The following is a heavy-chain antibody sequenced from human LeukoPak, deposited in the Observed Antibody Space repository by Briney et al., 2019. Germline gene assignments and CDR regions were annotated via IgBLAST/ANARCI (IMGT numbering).Heavy chain of an antibody. J-gene: IGHJ4*02. V-gene: IGHV1-46*01. CDR2: INPSGGST. Sequence: ASVKVSCKASGYTFTNNYLHWVRQAPGQGLEWMGIINPSGGSTSYAQKFQGRVTMTRDTSTSTVYMELSSLRSEDTAVYYCARGVVVPAAIPGYWGQGTLVTVSS. D-gene: IGHD2-2*01. CDR3: ARGVVVPAAIPGY. CDR1: GYTFTNNY.